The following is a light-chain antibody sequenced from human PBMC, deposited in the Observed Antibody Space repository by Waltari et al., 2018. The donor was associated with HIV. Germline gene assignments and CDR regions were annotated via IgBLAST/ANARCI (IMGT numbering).Light chain of an antibody. V-gene: IGLV2-14*01. Sequence: QSALTQPVSLSASPGESVTISCPVSNSDVGSFDFVSWYQQRPGKAPKLLIYGAFSRAAGASDRFSGSKSGNTASLTISGLRTEDEGDYYCCSYSNTIAPFYVFGTGT. CDR3: CSYSNTIAPFYV. CDR1: NSDVGSFDF. CDR2: GAF. J-gene: IGLJ1*01.